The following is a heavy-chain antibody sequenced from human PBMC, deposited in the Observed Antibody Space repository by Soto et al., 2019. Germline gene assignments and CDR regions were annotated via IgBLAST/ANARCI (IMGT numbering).Heavy chain of an antibody. CDR2: IGPYGNSK. CDR3: ARDDYTYGVY. V-gene: IGHV3-11*01. Sequence: QVQLVESGGGLVKPGESLRVSCAASGFSFRDYFMSWMRQAPGKGLEWVAYIGPYGNSKYYADSVKGRFTISRDDATNSLYRHMNSLRAEDTAVYYCARDDYTYGVYWGQGTPVTVSS. CDR1: GFSFRDYF. J-gene: IGHJ4*02. D-gene: IGHD2-2*02.